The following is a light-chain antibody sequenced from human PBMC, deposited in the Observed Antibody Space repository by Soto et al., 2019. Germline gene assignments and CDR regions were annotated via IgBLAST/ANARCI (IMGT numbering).Light chain of an antibody. CDR1: QILLHSNGYNY. V-gene: IGKV2-28*01. Sequence: NVMTQSPLSLPVTPGEPASISFRSSQILLHSNGYNYLDWYLQKPGQSPQLLIYLGSNRASGVPDRFSGSGSGTDFTLKISRVEAEDVGVYYCMQALLTLIT. CDR3: MQALLTLIT. J-gene: IGKJ5*01. CDR2: LGS.